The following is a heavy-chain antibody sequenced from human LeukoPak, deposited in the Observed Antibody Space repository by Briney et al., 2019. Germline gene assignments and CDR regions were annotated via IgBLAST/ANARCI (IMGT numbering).Heavy chain of an antibody. V-gene: IGHV4-34*01. CDR2: INHSGST. CDR1: WGAFRGYY. CDR3: ARAVVVAATQ. D-gene: IGHD2-15*01. Sequence: PSEAPSPTLACYWGAFRGYYWGWVPHPPRKGAERIGEINHSGSTNYNPSHKSRVTISVDTSKNQFSLKLSSVTAADTAVYYCARAVVVAATQWGQGTLVTVSS. J-gene: IGHJ4*02.